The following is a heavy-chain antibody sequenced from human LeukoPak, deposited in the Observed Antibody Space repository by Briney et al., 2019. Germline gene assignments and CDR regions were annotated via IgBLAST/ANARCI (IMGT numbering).Heavy chain of an antibody. J-gene: IGHJ4*02. CDR2: MNPNSGNT. CDR1: GYTFTSYD. V-gene: IGHV1-8*01. D-gene: IGHD6-13*01. Sequence: SVKVSCKASGYTFTSYDINWVRQATGQGLEWMGWMNPNSGNTGYAQKLQGRVTMTRNTSISTAYMELSSLRSEDTAVYYCAGGLRAAAGTLIGYWGQGTLVTVSS. CDR3: AGGLRAAAGTLIGY.